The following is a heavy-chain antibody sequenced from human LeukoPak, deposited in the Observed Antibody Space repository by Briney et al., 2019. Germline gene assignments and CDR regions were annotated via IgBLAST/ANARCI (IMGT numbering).Heavy chain of an antibody. D-gene: IGHD5-18*01. Sequence: PGGSLRLSCAASGFTFSDYYMSWIRQAPGKGLEWVSYITSSGSTKYYVDSVKGRFAISRDNAKNSLYLQMNSLRAEDTAVYYCASHLDTAMAANDYWGQGTLVTVSS. CDR1: GFTFSDYY. CDR3: ASHLDTAMAANDY. V-gene: IGHV3-11*01. CDR2: ITSSGSTK. J-gene: IGHJ4*02.